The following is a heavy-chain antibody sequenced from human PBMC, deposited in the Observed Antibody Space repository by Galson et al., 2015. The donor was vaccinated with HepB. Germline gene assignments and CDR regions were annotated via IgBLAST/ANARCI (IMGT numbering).Heavy chain of an antibody. Sequence: SVKVSCKASGGTFSSYAISWVRQAPGQGLEWMGGIIPILGIANYAQKFQGRVTITADKSTSTAYMELSSLRFEDTAVYYCARVRWELLQAPKYNWFDPWGQGTLVTVSS. CDR1: GGTFSSYA. J-gene: IGHJ5*02. V-gene: IGHV1-69*10. D-gene: IGHD1-26*01. CDR3: ARVRWELLQAPKYNWFDP. CDR2: IIPILGIA.